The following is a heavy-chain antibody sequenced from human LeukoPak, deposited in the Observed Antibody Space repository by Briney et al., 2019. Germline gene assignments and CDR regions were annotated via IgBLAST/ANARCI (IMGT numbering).Heavy chain of an antibody. D-gene: IGHD3-22*01. J-gene: IGHJ4*02. CDR1: GGSFSGYY. CDR2: INHSGST. V-gene: IGHV4-34*01. Sequence: ASETLSLTCAVYGGSFSGYYWSWIRQPPGKGLEWIGEINHSGSTNYNPSLKSRVTISVDTSKNQFSLKLSSVTAADTAVYYCARTRRYYYDSSGYYTIWGQGTLVTVSS. CDR3: ARTRRYYYDSSGYYTI.